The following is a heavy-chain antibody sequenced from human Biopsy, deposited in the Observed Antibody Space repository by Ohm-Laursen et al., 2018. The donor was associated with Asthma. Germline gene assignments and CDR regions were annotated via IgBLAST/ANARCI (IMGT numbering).Heavy chain of an antibody. Sequence: SLRLSCATSGFTFSSYGMHWVRQAPGKGLEWVAVISYDGSNKYYADSVKGRFTISRDNAKNSLYLQMNSPRDEDTAVYYCARFKRGYSYGYAGVFDYWGQGTLVTVSS. CDR3: ARFKRGYSYGYAGVFDY. J-gene: IGHJ4*02. CDR1: GFTFSSYG. D-gene: IGHD5-18*01. V-gene: IGHV3-30*03. CDR2: ISYDGSNK.